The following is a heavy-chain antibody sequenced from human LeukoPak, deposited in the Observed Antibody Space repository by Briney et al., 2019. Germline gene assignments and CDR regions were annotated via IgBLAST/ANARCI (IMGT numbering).Heavy chain of an antibody. D-gene: IGHD3-9*01. Sequence: GGSLRLSCAASGFTVSSNYMSWVRQAPGKGLEWVSVIYSGGSTYYADSVKGRLTISRDNSKNTLYLQMNSLRAEDTAVYYCAKPTYDILTGYYYYWGQGTLVTVSS. CDR2: IYSGGST. CDR1: GFTVSSNY. V-gene: IGHV3-53*01. J-gene: IGHJ4*02. CDR3: AKPTYDILTGYYYY.